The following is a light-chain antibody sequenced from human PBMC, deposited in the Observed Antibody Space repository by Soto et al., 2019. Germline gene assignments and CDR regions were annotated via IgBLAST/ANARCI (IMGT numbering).Light chain of an antibody. CDR1: QGIRND. CDR3: LQHSTSPLT. V-gene: IGKV1-17*01. Sequence: DIQMTQFPSSLSASVGDRVTITCRASQGIRNDLAWYQQKPGKAPKRLIYAASSLQSGVPSRFSGSGSGTEFTIAISRLEPEDFATFYCLQHSTSPLTFGQGTKVEIK. J-gene: IGKJ1*01. CDR2: AAS.